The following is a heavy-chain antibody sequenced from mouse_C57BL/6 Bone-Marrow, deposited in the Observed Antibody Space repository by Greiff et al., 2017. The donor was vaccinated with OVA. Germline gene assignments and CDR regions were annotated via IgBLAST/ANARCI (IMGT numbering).Heavy chain of an antibody. CDR3: VYDYAAWFAY. CDR1: GFTFSSYD. Sequence: EVKLMESGGGLVKPGGSLKLSCAASGFTFSSYDMSWVRQTPEKRLEWVATISDGGSYTYYPDNVKGRFTISRDNAKNNLYLQMSHLKSEDTAMYYCVYDYAAWFAYWGQGTLVTVSA. D-gene: IGHD2-4*01. CDR2: ISDGGSYT. V-gene: IGHV5-4*03. J-gene: IGHJ3*01.